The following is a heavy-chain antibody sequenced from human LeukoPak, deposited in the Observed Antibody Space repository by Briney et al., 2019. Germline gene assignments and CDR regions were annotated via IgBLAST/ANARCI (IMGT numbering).Heavy chain of an antibody. Sequence: GGSLRLSCAASGFTFSSYEMNWVRQAPGKGLEWVSYISSSGSTIYYADSVKGRFTISRDNAKNSLYLQMNSLRAEDTAVYCCARDGYGDYYFDYWGQGTLVTVSS. J-gene: IGHJ4*02. CDR1: GFTFSSYE. CDR2: ISSSGSTI. CDR3: ARDGYGDYYFDY. D-gene: IGHD4-17*01. V-gene: IGHV3-48*03.